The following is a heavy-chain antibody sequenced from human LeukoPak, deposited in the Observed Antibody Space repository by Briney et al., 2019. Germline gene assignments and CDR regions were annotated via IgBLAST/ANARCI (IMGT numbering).Heavy chain of an antibody. CDR1: GFTFSSYA. Sequence: GGSLRLSCAASGFTFSSYAMSWVRQAPGKGLEWVSAISGSGGSTYYADSVKGRFTISRDNAKNSLYLQMNSLRAEDTAVYYCARGYTSPWDRAFDIWGQGTMVTVSS. CDR2: ISGSGGST. J-gene: IGHJ3*02. CDR3: ARGYTSPWDRAFDI. D-gene: IGHD6-19*01. V-gene: IGHV3-23*01.